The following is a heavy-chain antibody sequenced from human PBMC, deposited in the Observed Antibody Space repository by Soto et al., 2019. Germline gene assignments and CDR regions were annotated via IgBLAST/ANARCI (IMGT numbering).Heavy chain of an antibody. CDR2: ISWDGGST. Sequence: ASVKVSCAASGFTFDDYAMHWVRQAPGKGLEWVSLISWDGGSTYYADSVKGRFTISRDNSKNSLYLQMNSLRAEDTALYYCAKGSGPRLAYYGMDVWGQGTTVTVSS. CDR1: GFTFDDYA. V-gene: IGHV3-43D*04. CDR3: AKGSGPRLAYYGMDV. J-gene: IGHJ6*02. D-gene: IGHD2-21*01.